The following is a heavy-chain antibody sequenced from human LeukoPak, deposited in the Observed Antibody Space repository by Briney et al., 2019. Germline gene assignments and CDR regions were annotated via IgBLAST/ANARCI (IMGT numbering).Heavy chain of an antibody. CDR2: ISYDGSNK. D-gene: IGHD3-22*01. V-gene: IGHV3-30-3*01. Sequence: PGGSLRLSCAASGFTFSSYAMHWVRQAPGKGLEWVAVISYDGSNKYYADSVKGRFTISRDNSKNTLYLQMNSLRAEDTAVYYCARDKGRGYYYDSSGYSLFDYWGQGTLVTVSS. CDR1: GFTFSSYA. J-gene: IGHJ4*02. CDR3: ARDKGRGYYYDSSGYSLFDY.